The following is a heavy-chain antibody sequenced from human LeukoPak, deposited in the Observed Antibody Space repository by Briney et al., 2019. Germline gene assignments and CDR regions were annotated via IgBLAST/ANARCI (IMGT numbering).Heavy chain of an antibody. CDR3: ARGPPGYCTNGVCYNDALDI. J-gene: IGHJ3*02. CDR2: ISSSSSYI. Sequence: PGGSLRLSCAASGFTFSSYSMNWVRQTPGKGLEWVSSISSSSSYIYYADSVKGRFTISIDNAKNSLYLQMNSLRAEDTAVYYCARGPPGYCTNGVCYNDALDIWGQGTMVTVSS. D-gene: IGHD2-8*01. V-gene: IGHV3-21*01. CDR1: GFTFSSYS.